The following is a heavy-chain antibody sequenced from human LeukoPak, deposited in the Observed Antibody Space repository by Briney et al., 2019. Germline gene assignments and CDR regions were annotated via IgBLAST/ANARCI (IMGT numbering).Heavy chain of an antibody. CDR3: TTDSYYYDSSGYYAGFSDH. V-gene: IGHV3-15*01. CDR2: IKSKTDGGTT. D-gene: IGHD3-22*01. Sequence: GGSLRLSCAASGFTFSNAWMSWVRQAPGKGLEWVGRIKSKTDGGTTDYAETVKGRFTISRDDSKNTLYLQMNSLKTEDTAVYYCTTDSYYYDSSGYYAGFSDHWGQGTLVTVSS. J-gene: IGHJ4*02. CDR1: GFTFSNAW.